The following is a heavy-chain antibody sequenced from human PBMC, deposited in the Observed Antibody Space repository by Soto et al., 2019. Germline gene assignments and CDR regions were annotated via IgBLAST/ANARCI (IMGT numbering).Heavy chain of an antibody. CDR3: AKVHRAYDYGEYEDQGAFDI. CDR2: ISGSGGST. CDR1: GFTFSSYA. V-gene: IGHV3-23*01. J-gene: IGHJ3*02. Sequence: EVQLLESGGGLVQPGGSLRLSCAASGFTFSSYAMSWVRQAPGKGLEWVSAISGSGGSTYYADSVKGRFTISRDNSKNPLYLQMNSLRAADTAVYYCAKVHRAYDYGEYEDQGAFDIWGQGTMVIVSS. D-gene: IGHD4-17*01.